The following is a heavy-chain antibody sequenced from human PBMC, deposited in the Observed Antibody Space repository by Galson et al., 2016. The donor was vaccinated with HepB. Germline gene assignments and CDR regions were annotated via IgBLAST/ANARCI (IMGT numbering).Heavy chain of an antibody. CDR2: IYPGDSDI. J-gene: IGHJ4*02. D-gene: IGHD5/OR15-5a*01. CDR3: ARRPDIVSTDYFDY. V-gene: IGHV5-51*01. CDR1: GYTFSNYW. Sequence: QSGAEVKEPGESLKISCKVSGYTFSNYWIGWVRHMPGKGLEWMGNIYPGDSDIRYSPSFQGHVIMSVDKSINTAYLQWTSLKASDTAIYYCARRPDIVSTDYFDYWGQGTLVTVSS.